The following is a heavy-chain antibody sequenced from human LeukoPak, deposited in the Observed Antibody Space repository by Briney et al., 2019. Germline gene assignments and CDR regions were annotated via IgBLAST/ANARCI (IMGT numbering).Heavy chain of an antibody. Sequence: GGSLRLSCAASGFTFSSAWMSWVRQAPGKGLEWVSAISGSGGSTYYADSVKGRFTISRDNSKNTLYLQMNSLRAEDTAVYYCAKLYYDFWSGYGYVHVWGKGTTVTVSS. D-gene: IGHD3-3*01. V-gene: IGHV3-23*01. J-gene: IGHJ6*04. CDR2: ISGSGGST. CDR3: AKLYYDFWSGYGYVHV. CDR1: GFTFSSAW.